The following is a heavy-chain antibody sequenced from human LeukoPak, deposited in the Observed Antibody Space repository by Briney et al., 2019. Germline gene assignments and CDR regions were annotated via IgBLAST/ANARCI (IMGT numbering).Heavy chain of an antibody. V-gene: IGHV3-74*01. Sequence: PGGSLRLSCAAYGFTFSSYWMHWVRQGPGKGLVWVSRIKTDGTTTNYADSVKGQFTISRDNAKNTLYLQMNGLTAEDTAVYYCARASPQRYGDFDIWGQGTMVSVSS. CDR3: ARASPQRYGDFDI. D-gene: IGHD4/OR15-4a*01. CDR1: GFTFSSYW. J-gene: IGHJ3*02. CDR2: IKTDGTTT.